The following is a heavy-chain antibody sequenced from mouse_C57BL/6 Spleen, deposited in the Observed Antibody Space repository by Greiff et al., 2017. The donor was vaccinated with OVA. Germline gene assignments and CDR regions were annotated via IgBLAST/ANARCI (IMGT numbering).Heavy chain of an antibody. CDR1: GFNIKDDY. J-gene: IGHJ4*01. V-gene: IGHV14-4*01. CDR3: TPYGSSYNYYAMDY. CDR2: IDPENGDT. Sequence: SGAELVRPGASVKLSCTASGFNIKDDYMHWVKQRPEQGLEWIGWIDPENGDTEYASKFQGKATITADTSSNTAYLQLSSLTSEDTAVYYCTPYGSSYNYYAMDYWGQGTSVTVSS. D-gene: IGHD1-1*01.